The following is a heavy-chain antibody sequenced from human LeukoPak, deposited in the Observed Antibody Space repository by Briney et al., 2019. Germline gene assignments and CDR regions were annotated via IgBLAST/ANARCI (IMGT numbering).Heavy chain of an antibody. V-gene: IGHV1-8*01. CDR3: ARVFCSGGDCYRYFDY. Sequence: ASVKVSCKASGYMFTSYDINWVRQATGQGLEWMGWMNPNSGNTGFVQKFQGRVTMTRDTSISTAYMELSSLRSEDTAVYYCARVFCSGGDCYRYFDYWGQGTLVTVSS. CDR1: GYMFTSYD. J-gene: IGHJ4*02. CDR2: MNPNSGNT. D-gene: IGHD2-21*02.